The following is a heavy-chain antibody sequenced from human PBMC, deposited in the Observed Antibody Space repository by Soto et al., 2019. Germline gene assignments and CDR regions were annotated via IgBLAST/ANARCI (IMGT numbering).Heavy chain of an antibody. CDR2: TYYRSKWYN. J-gene: IGHJ6*02. Sequence: PSQTLSLTCAISGDSVSSNSAAWNWLRVSPSRGLEWLGRTYYRSKWYNDYAVSVKSRISINPDTSKNQFSLQLNSVTPEDTAVYYCARDPKDSGSNRRGMDVWAQRTKVTVSS. V-gene: IGHV6-1*01. D-gene: IGHD1-26*01. CDR1: GDSVSSNSAA. CDR3: ARDPKDSGSNRRGMDV.